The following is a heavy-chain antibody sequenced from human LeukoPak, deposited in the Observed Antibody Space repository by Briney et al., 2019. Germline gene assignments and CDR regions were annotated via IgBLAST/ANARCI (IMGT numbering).Heavy chain of an antibody. Sequence: ASVKVSCKASGYTFTSYGISWVRQAPGQGLEWMGWISAYNGNTNYAQKLQGRVTMTTDTSTSTAYMELRSLRSDDTAVYYCARGEDIVVVPAAIAWFDPWGQGTLVTVSS. J-gene: IGHJ5*02. CDR2: ISAYNGNT. D-gene: IGHD2-2*01. CDR1: GYTFTSYG. V-gene: IGHV1-18*01. CDR3: ARGEDIVVVPAAIAWFDP.